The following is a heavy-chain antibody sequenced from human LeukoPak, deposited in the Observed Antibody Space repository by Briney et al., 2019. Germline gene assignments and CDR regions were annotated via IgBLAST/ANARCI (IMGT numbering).Heavy chain of an antibody. CDR3: ASDPYDWPSRVYYYYMDV. V-gene: IGHV4-39*07. Sequence: SETLSRTGTVSGVSISSSSYYWGWIRQPPGKGLEWIGSIYYSGSTYYNPSLNSRVTISVDTTTSQVSLKLRSLTAADSAVYFCASDPYDWPSRVYYYYMDVWGKGTTVTISS. CDR1: GVSISSSSYY. CDR2: IYYSGST. J-gene: IGHJ6*03. D-gene: IGHD1-1*01.